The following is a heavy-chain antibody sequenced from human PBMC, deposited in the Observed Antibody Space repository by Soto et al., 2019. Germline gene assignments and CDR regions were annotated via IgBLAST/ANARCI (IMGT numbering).Heavy chain of an antibody. D-gene: IGHD3-22*01. J-gene: IGHJ5*02. CDR3: ARTDYYDNWFDP. CDR2: IYYSGST. CDR1: GGSISSSSYY. Sequence: SETLSLTCTVSGGSISSSSYYWGWIRQPPGKGLEWIGSIYYSGSTYYNPSLKSRVTISVDTSKSQFPLKLSSVTAADTAVYYCARTDYYDNWFDPWGQGTPVTVSS. V-gene: IGHV4-39*06.